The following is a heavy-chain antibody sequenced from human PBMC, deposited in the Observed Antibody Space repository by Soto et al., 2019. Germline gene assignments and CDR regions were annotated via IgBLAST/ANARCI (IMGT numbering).Heavy chain of an antibody. CDR3: AKWTYYGDYARHAYYYYYMDV. D-gene: IGHD4-17*01. CDR1: GFTFSSYA. Sequence: GGSLRLSCAASGFTFSSYAMSWVRQAPGKGLEWVSAISGSGGSTYYADSVKGRFTISRDNSKNTLYLQMNSLRAEDTAVFYCAKWTYYGDYARHAYYYYYMDVWGKGTTVTVSS. V-gene: IGHV3-23*01. CDR2: ISGSGGST. J-gene: IGHJ6*03.